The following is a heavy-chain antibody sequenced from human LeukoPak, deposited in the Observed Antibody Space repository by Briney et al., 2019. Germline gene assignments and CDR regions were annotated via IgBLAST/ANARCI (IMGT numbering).Heavy chain of an antibody. Sequence: GGSLRLSCVCSGFTFNNYWMLWVRQAPGKGLVWVSRINTDGTTTSYADSVKGRFTFSRDNAKNTLYLQMNSLRAEDTAVYYCTRYLSGGFDSWGQGTLVTVSS. D-gene: IGHD2-15*01. V-gene: IGHV3-74*01. CDR1: GFTFNNYW. CDR3: TRYLSGGFDS. J-gene: IGHJ4*02. CDR2: INTDGTTT.